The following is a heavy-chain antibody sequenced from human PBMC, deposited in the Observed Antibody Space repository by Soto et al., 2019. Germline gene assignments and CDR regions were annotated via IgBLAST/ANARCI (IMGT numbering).Heavy chain of an antibody. V-gene: IGHV1-46*04. CDR3: ASHHLHKLYLNFDY. CDR2: INPSGGST. CDR1: GYTLTSYY. Sequence: ASLTVSCKTYGYTLTSYYIHWVRQAPGQGLEWMGKINPSGGSTSSAQNLQGRVTMSRSPTTSPAYMKLSSQSPEDTAVSYCASHHLHKLYLNFDYWGQGTLVTVSS. J-gene: IGHJ4*02. D-gene: IGHD2-15*01.